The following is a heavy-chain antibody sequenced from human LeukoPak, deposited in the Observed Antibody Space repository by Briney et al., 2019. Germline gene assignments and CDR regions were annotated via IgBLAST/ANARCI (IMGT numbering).Heavy chain of an antibody. CDR1: GGSISSYY. Sequence: SSETPSLTCTVSGGSISSYYWSWIRQPPGKGLEWIGYIYYSGSTNYNPSLKSRVTISVDTSKNQFSLKLSSVTAADTAVYYCARHSSGWFFDYWGQGTLVTVSS. J-gene: IGHJ4*02. D-gene: IGHD6-19*01. CDR2: IYYSGST. V-gene: IGHV4-59*01. CDR3: ARHSSGWFFDY.